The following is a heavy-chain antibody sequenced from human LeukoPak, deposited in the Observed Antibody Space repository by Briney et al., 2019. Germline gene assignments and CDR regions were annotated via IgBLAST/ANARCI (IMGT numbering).Heavy chain of an antibody. V-gene: IGHV4-30-4*08. J-gene: IGHJ3*02. CDR3: ARDLRRYCSSTSCRAFDI. CDR1: GGSISSGDYY. D-gene: IGHD2-2*01. CDR2: IYYSGST. Sequence: SETLSLTCTVSGGSISSGDYYWSWIRQPPGKGLEWIGYIYYSGSTYYNPSLKSRVTISVDTSKNQFSLKLSSVTAADTAVYYCARDLRRYCSSTSCRAFDIWGQGTMVTVSS.